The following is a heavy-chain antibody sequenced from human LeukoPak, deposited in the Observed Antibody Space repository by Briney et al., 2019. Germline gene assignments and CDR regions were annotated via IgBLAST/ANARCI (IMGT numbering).Heavy chain of an antibody. CDR2: ISYDGSNK. V-gene: IGHV3-30*18. CDR3: AKEGDYDFWTYYFDY. CDR1: GFTFSSYG. J-gene: IGHJ4*02. Sequence: PGGSLRLSCAASGFTFSSYGMHWVRQAPGKGLEWVAVISYDGSNKYYADSVKGRFTISRDNSKNTLYLQMNSLRAEDTAVYYCAKEGDYDFWTYYFDYWGQGTLVTVSS. D-gene: IGHD3-3*01.